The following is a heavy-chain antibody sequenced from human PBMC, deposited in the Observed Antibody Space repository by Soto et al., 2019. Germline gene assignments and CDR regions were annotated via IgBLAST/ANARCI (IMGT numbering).Heavy chain of an antibody. V-gene: IGHV4-30-4*01. CDR1: SGSSSSGDYY. CDR3: ARGERYYYGSGDY. Sequence: TLPLTCTVSSGSSSSGDYYWSWIRQPPGKGLEWIGYIYYSGSTYYNPSLKSRVTISVDTSKNQFSLKLSSVTAADTAVYYCARGERYYYGSGDYWGQGTLVTVSS. D-gene: IGHD3-10*01. J-gene: IGHJ4*02. CDR2: IYYSGST.